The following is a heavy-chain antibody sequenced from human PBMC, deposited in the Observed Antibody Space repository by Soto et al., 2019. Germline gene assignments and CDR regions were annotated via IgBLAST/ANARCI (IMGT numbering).Heavy chain of an antibody. Sequence: EVQLVESGGGLVQPGRSLRLSCAASGFTFDDYAMHWVRQAPGKGLEWVSGISWISGSIGYADSVKGRFTISRDNAKNSLYLQMNSLRAEDTALYYCAKDLGQHGGDAFDIWGQGTMVTVSS. CDR2: ISWISGSI. CDR3: AKDLGQHGGDAFDI. V-gene: IGHV3-9*01. CDR1: GFTFDDYA. J-gene: IGHJ3*02. D-gene: IGHD3-16*01.